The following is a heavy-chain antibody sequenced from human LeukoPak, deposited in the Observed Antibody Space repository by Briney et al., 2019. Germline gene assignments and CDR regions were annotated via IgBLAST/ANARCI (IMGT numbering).Heavy chain of an antibody. Sequence: GGSLRLSCAASGFTFSSYEMNWVRQAPGKGLEWVSYISSSGGTIYYADSVKGRFTISRDNAKNSLYLQMNSLRAEDTAVYYCARVLSSGDLGVDYWGQGTLVTVSS. CDR2: ISSSGGTI. V-gene: IGHV3-48*03. CDR1: GFTFSSYE. CDR3: ARVLSSGDLGVDY. J-gene: IGHJ4*02. D-gene: IGHD2-15*01.